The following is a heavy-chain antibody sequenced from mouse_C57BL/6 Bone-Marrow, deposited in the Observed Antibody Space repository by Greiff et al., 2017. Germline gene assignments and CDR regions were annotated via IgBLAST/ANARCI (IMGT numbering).Heavy chain of an antibody. CDR1: GYTFTSYW. CDR2: INPSSGYT. D-gene: IGHD1-1*01. Sequence: VQLQQSGAELAKPGASVKLSCKASGYTFTSYWMHWVKQRPGQGLEWIGYINPSSGYTKYNQKFKDKATLTADKSSSTAYMQLSSLTYEGSAVYYCAGNYYGSTWYFDVWGTGTTVTVSS. V-gene: IGHV1-7*01. CDR3: AGNYYGSTWYFDV. J-gene: IGHJ1*03.